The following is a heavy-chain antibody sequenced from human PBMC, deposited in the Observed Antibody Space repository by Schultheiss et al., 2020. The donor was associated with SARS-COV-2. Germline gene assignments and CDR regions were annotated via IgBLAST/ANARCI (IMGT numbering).Heavy chain of an antibody. V-gene: IGHV3-7*01. J-gene: IGHJ4*02. Sequence: GGSLRLSCAASGFTFSSYWMSWVRQAPGKGLEWVANIKLDGSEKNYVGSVKGRFTISRDNARNSLYLQMNSLRAEDTAVYYCASPIAAAGTFDFWGQGTLVTVSS. CDR2: IKLDGSEK. D-gene: IGHD6-13*01. CDR1: GFTFSSYW. CDR3: ASPIAAAGTFDF.